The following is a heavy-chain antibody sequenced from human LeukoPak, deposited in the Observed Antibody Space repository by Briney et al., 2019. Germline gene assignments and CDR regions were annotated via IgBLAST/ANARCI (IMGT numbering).Heavy chain of an antibody. CDR2: ISAYNGNT. V-gene: IGHV1-18*01. D-gene: IGHD3-3*01. CDR3: ARDYDFWSGYYTVPDYYGMDV. CDR1: GYTFTSYG. Sequence: ASVKVSCKASGYTFTSYGISWVRQAPGQGLEWMGWISAYNGNTNYAQKLQGRVTMTTDTSTSTAYMELRSLRSDDTAVYYCARDYDFWSGYYTVPDYYGMDVWGQGTTVTVSS. J-gene: IGHJ6*02.